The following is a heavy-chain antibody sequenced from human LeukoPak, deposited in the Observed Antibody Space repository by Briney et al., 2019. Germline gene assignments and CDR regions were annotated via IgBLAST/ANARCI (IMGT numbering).Heavy chain of an antibody. J-gene: IGHJ5*02. Sequence: ASVKVSCKTSGYSFTGYYLQWVRQAPGQGLEWMGWINTNTGNPTYAQGFTGRFVFSLDTSVSTAYLQISSLKAEDTAVYYCARSVVAATVWFDPWGQGTLVTVSS. CDR3: ARSVVAATVWFDP. CDR1: GYSFTGYY. V-gene: IGHV7-4-1*02. D-gene: IGHD2-15*01. CDR2: INTNTGNP.